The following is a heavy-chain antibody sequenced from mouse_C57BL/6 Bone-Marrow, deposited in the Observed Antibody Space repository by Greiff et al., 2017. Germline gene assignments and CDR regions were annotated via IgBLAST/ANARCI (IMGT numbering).Heavy chain of an antibody. CDR1: GFTFSDYY. V-gene: IGHV5-12*01. CDR2: ISNGGGST. J-gene: IGHJ3*01. D-gene: IGHD2-3*01. CDR3: QPIYDGSWFAY. Sequence: EVKLMESGGGLVQPGGSLKLSCAASGFTFSDYYMYWVRQTPGKRLEWVAYISNGGGSTYYPDTVKGRFTIYSNNDKNTLYLQIGRLKSDDTAMYYCQPIYDGSWFAYWGQGTLVTVSA.